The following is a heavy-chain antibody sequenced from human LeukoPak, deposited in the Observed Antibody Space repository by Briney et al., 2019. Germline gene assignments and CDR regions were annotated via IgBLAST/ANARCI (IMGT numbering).Heavy chain of an antibody. D-gene: IGHD2-2*01. CDR1: GFSFSYYA. V-gene: IGHV3-64*02. Sequence: PGGSLRLSCAASGFSFSYYAMNWVRQAPGKGLEHVSTISGNRGSAYYGDSVKGRFTISRDNSKNTVFLQMGSLRADDMAVYFCARVPRPCGSSTSCQGAFDVWGQGTMVTVSS. J-gene: IGHJ3*01. CDR2: ISGNRGSA. CDR3: ARVPRPCGSSTSCQGAFDV.